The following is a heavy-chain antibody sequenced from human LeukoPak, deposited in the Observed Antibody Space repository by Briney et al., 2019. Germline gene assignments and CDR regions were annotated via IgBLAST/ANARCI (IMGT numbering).Heavy chain of an antibody. CDR1: GGSISSYY. Sequence: SETLSLTCTVSGGSISSYYWSWIRQPPGKGLEWIGYIYYSGSTNYNPSLKSRVTISVDMSKNQFSLKLSSVTAADTAVYYCARGPDYGYYFDYWGQGTLVTVSS. CDR2: IYYSGST. J-gene: IGHJ4*02. CDR3: ARGPDYGYYFDY. D-gene: IGHD4/OR15-4a*01. V-gene: IGHV4-59*01.